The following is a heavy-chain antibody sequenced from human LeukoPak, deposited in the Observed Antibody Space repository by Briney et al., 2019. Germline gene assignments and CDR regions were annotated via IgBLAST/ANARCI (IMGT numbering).Heavy chain of an antibody. CDR2: ISFDGSNK. D-gene: IGHD2-21*01. CDR3: AKVHLYSFTPPFDY. Sequence: GGSLRLSCEASGFPFSSYVMSWVRQAPGKGLEWVAVISFDGSNKYYADSVKGRFTISRDTSKNTLYLQMNSLRVEDTAIYYCAKVHLYSFTPPFDYWGQGTLVTVSS. J-gene: IGHJ4*02. V-gene: IGHV3-30*18. CDR1: GFPFSSYV.